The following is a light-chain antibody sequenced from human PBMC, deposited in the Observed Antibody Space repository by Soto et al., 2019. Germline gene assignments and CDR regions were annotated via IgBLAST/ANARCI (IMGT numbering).Light chain of an antibody. CDR1: QSVNIY. Sequence: EIVMTQSPATLSVSPGERATLSCRASQSVNIYLAWYQQKPGQAPRLLIFGASSRATGIPARFSGSGSGTAFNLTISSLQSEDFAVYFCQQYDDWLRLTFGGGTKGEIK. V-gene: IGKV3D-15*01. J-gene: IGKJ4*01. CDR2: GAS. CDR3: QQYDDWLRLT.